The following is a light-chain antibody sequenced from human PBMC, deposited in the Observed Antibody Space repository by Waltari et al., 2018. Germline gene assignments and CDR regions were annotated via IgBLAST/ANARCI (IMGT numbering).Light chain of an antibody. CDR2: DAS. V-gene: IGKV3-11*01. CDR3: QQRSDRPPVS. Sequence: EIVLTQSPATLSLFPGDRATLSCRASQTVGTFLAWYQQKPGQAPSLLIYDASNRDTGIRARFSGSGSGTDFPLTISIREPGDSAVYYCQQRSDRPPVSFGQGTKLEIK. J-gene: IGKJ2*03. CDR1: QTVGTF.